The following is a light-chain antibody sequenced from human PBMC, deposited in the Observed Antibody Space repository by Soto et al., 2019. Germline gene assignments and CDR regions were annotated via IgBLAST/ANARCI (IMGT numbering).Light chain of an antibody. CDR1: SSNIGAGYD. J-gene: IGLJ3*02. CDR2: DNI. V-gene: IGLV1-40*01. CDR3: QSYDSSLSGPWV. Sequence: QSVLTQSPSVSGAPGQRVTISCTGSSSNIGAGYDVHWYQQLPGTAPKLLMYDNINRPSGVPVRFSGSKSGTSASLTITGLQAEDDADYYCQSYDSSLSGPWVFGGGTKLTVL.